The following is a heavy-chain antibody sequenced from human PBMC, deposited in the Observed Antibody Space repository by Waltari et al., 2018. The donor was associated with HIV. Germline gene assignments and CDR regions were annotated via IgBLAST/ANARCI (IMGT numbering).Heavy chain of an antibody. J-gene: IGHJ6*02. D-gene: IGHD1-26*01. Sequence: QVQLVESGGGVVQPGGSLRLSCVASGFTFSSYGLPWVRQAPGKGLEWVAFIRYDGSNKYYADSVKGRFAISRDNSKNTLYLQMNSLRAEDTAVYYCAKDLVVGATTFYYGMDVWGQGTTVTGSS. V-gene: IGHV3-30*02. CDR3: AKDLVVGATTFYYGMDV. CDR2: IRYDGSNK. CDR1: GFTFSSYG.